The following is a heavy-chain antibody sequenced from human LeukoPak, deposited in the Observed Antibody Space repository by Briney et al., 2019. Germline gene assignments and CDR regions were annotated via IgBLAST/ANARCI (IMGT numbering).Heavy chain of an antibody. D-gene: IGHD1-26*01. V-gene: IGHV3-64*02. CDR3: ARGEGGYFDS. CDR2: ISSNGGST. CDR1: GFTFSSYA. Sequence: GGSLRLSCAASGFTFSSYAMHWVRPARGRGLEYVSAISSNGGSTYYADSVKGRFTISRDNSKNTLYLQMGSLRAEDLAVYYCARGEGGYFDSWGQGTLVTVSS. J-gene: IGHJ4*02.